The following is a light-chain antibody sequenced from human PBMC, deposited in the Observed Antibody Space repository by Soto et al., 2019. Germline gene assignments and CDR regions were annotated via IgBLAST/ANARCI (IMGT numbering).Light chain of an antibody. J-gene: IGLJ1*01. V-gene: IGLV2-14*01. CDR3: SSYTSSSTLGV. Sequence: QSALTQPASVSGSPGQSITLSCTGTSSDVGGYNYVFWYQQHPRKAPKVMIYDVSNRPSGVSNRFSGSKSGNTASLTISGLQAEDEADYYCSSYTSSSTLGVFGTGTKVTLL. CDR2: DVS. CDR1: SSDVGGYNY.